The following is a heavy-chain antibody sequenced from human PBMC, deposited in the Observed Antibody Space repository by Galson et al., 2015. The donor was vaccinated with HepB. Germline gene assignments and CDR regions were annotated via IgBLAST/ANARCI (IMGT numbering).Heavy chain of an antibody. CDR1: GYTFTSFF. CDR2: INPRGGVT. CDR3: AREIAAVDDAFDV. D-gene: IGHD6-13*01. J-gene: IGHJ3*01. V-gene: IGHV1-46*03. Sequence: SVKVSCKASGYTFTSFFVHWVRQAPGQGLEWMGIINPRGGVTNYAQKFQGRVTMTGDTSTSTVYMELSSLRSEDTAVYYCAREIAAVDDAFDVWGQGTMVTVSS.